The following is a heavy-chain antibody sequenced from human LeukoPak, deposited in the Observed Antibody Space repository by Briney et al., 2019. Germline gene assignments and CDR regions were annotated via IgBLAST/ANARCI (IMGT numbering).Heavy chain of an antibody. Sequence: GGSLRLSCAASGFTFSSYAMSWVRQAPGKGLEWVSGISSSGGSTYYADSVKGRFTVSRDNSKNTLYLQVNSLRAEDTAKYYCANVHCTISGCFAGVGPSDDWGQGTLVTVSS. CDR1: GFTFSSYA. D-gene: IGHD2-2*01. CDR3: ANVHCTISGCFAGVGPSDD. CDR2: ISSSGGST. J-gene: IGHJ4*02. V-gene: IGHV3-23*01.